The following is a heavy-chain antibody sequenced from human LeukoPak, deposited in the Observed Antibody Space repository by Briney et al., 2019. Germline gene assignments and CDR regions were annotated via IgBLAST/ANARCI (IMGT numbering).Heavy chain of an antibody. CDR3: ARGGGKNWFDP. Sequence: SVKFSCKASGFTFTSSAMQWVRQARGQRLEWIGWIVVGSGNTNYAQKFQERVTITTDESTGTAYMELSSLRSEDTAVYYCARGGGKNWFDPWGQGTLVTVSS. CDR1: GFTFTSSA. V-gene: IGHV1-58*02. J-gene: IGHJ5*02. D-gene: IGHD3-16*01. CDR2: IVVGSGNT.